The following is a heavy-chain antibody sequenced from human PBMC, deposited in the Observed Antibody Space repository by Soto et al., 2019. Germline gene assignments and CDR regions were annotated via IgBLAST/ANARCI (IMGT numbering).Heavy chain of an antibody. Sequence: SEALSLTCTVSGGSISSSSYYWGWIRQPPGKGLEWIGSIYYSGSTYYNPSLKSRVTISVDTSKNQFSLKLSSVTAADTAVYYRAGGYSSGWDAFDIWGQGTMVTVSS. J-gene: IGHJ3*02. CDR3: AGGYSSGWDAFDI. D-gene: IGHD6-19*01. V-gene: IGHV4-39*01. CDR1: GGSISSSSYY. CDR2: IYYSGST.